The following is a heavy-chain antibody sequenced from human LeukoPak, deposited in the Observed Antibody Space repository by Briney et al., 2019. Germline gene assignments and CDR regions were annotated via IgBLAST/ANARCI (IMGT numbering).Heavy chain of an antibody. Sequence: SETLSLTCTVSGGSVSSGSYYWSWIRQPPGKGLEWIGCIYYSGSTNYSPSLKSRVTISVDTSKNQFSLKLSSVTAADTAVYYCASWVIAAAGTLVYWGQGTLVTVSS. CDR3: ASWVIAAAGTLVY. CDR1: GGSVSSGSYY. D-gene: IGHD6-13*01. V-gene: IGHV4-61*01. J-gene: IGHJ4*02. CDR2: IYYSGST.